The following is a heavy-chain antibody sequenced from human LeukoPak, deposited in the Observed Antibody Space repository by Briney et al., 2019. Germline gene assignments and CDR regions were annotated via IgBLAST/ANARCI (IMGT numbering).Heavy chain of an antibody. CDR3: ARGRTGSTNYDY. D-gene: IGHD3-10*01. J-gene: IGHJ4*02. V-gene: IGHV4-34*01. Sequence: SETLSLTCGVSGGSFSDYLWSWIRQPPGKGLEWIGQINHVATTNYNPSLKSRVTMSVDRSKNQFSLRLSSVTAADRAVYYCARGRTGSTNYDYSGQGVLVTVSS. CDR2: INHVATT. CDR1: GGSFSDYL.